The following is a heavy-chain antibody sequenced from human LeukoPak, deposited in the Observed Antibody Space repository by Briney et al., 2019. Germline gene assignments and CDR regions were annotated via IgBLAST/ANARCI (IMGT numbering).Heavy chain of an antibody. D-gene: IGHD3-22*01. J-gene: IGHJ4*02. V-gene: IGHV3-23*01. CDR2: ISGSGGTT. CDR3: ARDRRYYDSSGYYGPLYYFDY. Sequence: GGSLRLSCAASGFTFSSYAISWVRQAPGKGLEWVSVISGSGGTTYYADSVKGRFTISRDNSKNTLYLQMNSLRAEDTAVYYCARDRRYYDSSGYYGPLYYFDYWGQGTLVTVSS. CDR1: GFTFSSYA.